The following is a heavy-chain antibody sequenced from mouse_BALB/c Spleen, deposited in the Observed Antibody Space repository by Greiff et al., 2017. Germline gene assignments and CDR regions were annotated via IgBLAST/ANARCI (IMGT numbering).Heavy chain of an antibody. CDR1: GDSITSGY. D-gene: IGHD1-1*01. V-gene: IGHV3-8*02. J-gene: IGHJ4*01. Sequence: EVKLMESGPSLVKPSQTLSLTCSVTGDSITSGYWNWIRKFPGNKLEYMGYISYSGSTYYNPSLKSRISITRDTSKNQYYLQLNSVTTEDTATYYCARIYYYGSSEDYYAMDYWGQGTSVTVSS. CDR2: ISYSGST. CDR3: ARIYYYGSSEDYYAMDY.